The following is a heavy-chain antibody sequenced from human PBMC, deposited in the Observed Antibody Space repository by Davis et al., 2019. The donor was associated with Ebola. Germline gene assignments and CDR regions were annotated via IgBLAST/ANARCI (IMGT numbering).Heavy chain of an antibody. D-gene: IGHD3-22*01. Sequence: MPSETLSLTCAVYGGSFSGYYWSWIRQPPGKGLEWIGEINHSGRTTYNPSLKSRVTISVDTSKNQFSRKMSSVAAADTAVYYCAREGRSGYSNWFDPWGQGTLVTVSS. J-gene: IGHJ5*02. V-gene: IGHV4-34*01. CDR2: INHSGRT. CDR3: AREGRSGYSNWFDP. CDR1: GGSFSGYY.